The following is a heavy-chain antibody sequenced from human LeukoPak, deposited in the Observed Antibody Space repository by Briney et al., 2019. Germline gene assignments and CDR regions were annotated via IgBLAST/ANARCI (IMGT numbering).Heavy chain of an antibody. CDR2: IYYSGST. D-gene: IGHD2-2*01. Sequence: SETLSLTCTVSGGSISSGGYYWSWIRQHPGKGLEWIGYIYYSGSTYYNPSLKSRVTISVDTSKNQFSLKLSSVTAADTAVYYCARGVRYCSSTSCEDLNWFDPWGQGTLVTVSS. J-gene: IGHJ5*02. CDR1: GGSISSGGYY. V-gene: IGHV4-31*03. CDR3: ARGVRYCSSTSCEDLNWFDP.